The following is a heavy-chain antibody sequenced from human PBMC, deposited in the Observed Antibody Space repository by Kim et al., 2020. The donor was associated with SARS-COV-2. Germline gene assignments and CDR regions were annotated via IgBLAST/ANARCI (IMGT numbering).Heavy chain of an antibody. CDR2: ISSSSSYK. CDR1: GFTFSSHY. V-gene: IGHV3-21*01. Sequence: GGSLRLSCAASGFTFSSHYMNWVRQAPGKGLEWVSSISSSSSYKYYGDSVKGRFTISRDNAKNSLYLQMNSLRAEDTAVYYCARDRSYDILTGYVDAFDIWGQGTMVTVSS. J-gene: IGHJ3*02. CDR3: ARDRSYDILTGYVDAFDI. D-gene: IGHD3-9*01.